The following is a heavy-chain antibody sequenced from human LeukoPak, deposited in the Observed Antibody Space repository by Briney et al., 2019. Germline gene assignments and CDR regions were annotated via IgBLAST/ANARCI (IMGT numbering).Heavy chain of an antibody. CDR3: ARHGRSEYYDFWSRYLYYFDY. D-gene: IGHD3-3*01. CDR1: GGSISSYY. V-gene: IGHV4-4*09. Sequence: SETLSLTCTVSGGSISSYYWSWIRQPPGKGLEWIGYIYTSGSTNYNPSLKSRVAISVDTSKNQFSLKLSSVTAADTAVYYCARHGRSEYYDFWSRYLYYFDYWGQGTLVTVSS. J-gene: IGHJ4*02. CDR2: IYTSGST.